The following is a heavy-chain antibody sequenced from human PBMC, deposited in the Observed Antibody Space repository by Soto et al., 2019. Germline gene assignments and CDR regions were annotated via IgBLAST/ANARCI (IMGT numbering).Heavy chain of an antibody. CDR3: AKAPVVTMIVVVTFDY. V-gene: IGHV3-23*01. CDR2: ISGSGGST. D-gene: IGHD3-22*01. Sequence: RGSLRLSCAASGFTFSSYAMSWVRQAPGKGLEWVSAISGSGGSTYYADSVKGRFTISRDNSKNTLYLQMSSLRAEDTAVYYCAKAPVVTMIVVVTFDYWGQGTLVTVSS. CDR1: GFTFSSYA. J-gene: IGHJ4*02.